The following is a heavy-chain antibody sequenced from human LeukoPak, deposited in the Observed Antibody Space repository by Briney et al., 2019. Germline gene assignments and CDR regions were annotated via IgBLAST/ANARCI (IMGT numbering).Heavy chain of an antibody. D-gene: IGHD3-10*01. CDR1: GGSISSYY. CDR3: AVGYGSGSYDY. Sequence: PSETLSLTCTVSGGSISSYYWSWIRQPPGKGLEWIGYIYYRGSTNYNPSLKSRVTISVDTSKNQFSLKLSSVTAADTAVYYCAVGYGSGSYDYWGQGTLVTVSS. J-gene: IGHJ4*02. V-gene: IGHV4-59*01. CDR2: IYYRGST.